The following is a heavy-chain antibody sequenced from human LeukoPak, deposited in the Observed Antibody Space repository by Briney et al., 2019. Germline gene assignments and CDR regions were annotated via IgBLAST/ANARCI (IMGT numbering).Heavy chain of an antibody. V-gene: IGHV1-69*05. CDR1: GGTFSSYA. J-gene: IGHJ6*03. Sequence: SVKVSCKASGGTFSSYAISWVRQAPGQGLEWMGGIIPIFGTANYAQKFQGRVTVTTDESTSTAYMELSSLRSEDTAVYYCARASERYCSSTSCYFHYYYYMDVWGKGTTVTVSS. CDR3: ARASERYCSSTSCYFHYYYYMDV. CDR2: IIPIFGTA. D-gene: IGHD2-2*01.